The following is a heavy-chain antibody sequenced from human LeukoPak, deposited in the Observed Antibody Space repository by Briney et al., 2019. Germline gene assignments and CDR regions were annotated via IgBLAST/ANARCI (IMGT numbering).Heavy chain of an antibody. Sequence: GGSLRLSCAASGFTFSSYWMSWVRQAPGKGLEWVANIKQDGSEKYYVDSVKGRFTISRDNSKNTLYLQMDSLRAEDTAVYYCASLGYCSSTSCQYYYYYMDVWGKGTTVTVSS. D-gene: IGHD2-2*01. J-gene: IGHJ6*03. V-gene: IGHV3-7*01. CDR2: IKQDGSEK. CDR3: ASLGYCSSTSCQYYYYYMDV. CDR1: GFTFSSYW.